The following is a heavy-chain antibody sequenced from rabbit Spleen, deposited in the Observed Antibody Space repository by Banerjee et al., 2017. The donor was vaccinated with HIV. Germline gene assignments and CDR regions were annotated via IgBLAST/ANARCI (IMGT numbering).Heavy chain of an antibody. CDR2: IWSDNGIN. CDR1: GFSFTTRSW. Sequence: QSLEESGGDLVPPGASLTLTCKASGFSFTTRSWTCWVRQAPGKGLEWIACIWSDNGINHYASWAKGRFTISKTSTSVTLQMATLTAADTATYFCARAPHIDRYENGLDLWGPGTLVTAS. D-gene: IGHD1-1*01. V-gene: IGHV1S40*01. J-gene: IGHJ4*01. CDR3: ARAPHIDRYENGLDL.